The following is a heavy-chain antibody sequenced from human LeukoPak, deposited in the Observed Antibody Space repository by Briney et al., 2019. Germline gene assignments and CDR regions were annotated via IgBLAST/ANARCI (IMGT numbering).Heavy chain of an antibody. CDR2: IYYSGST. CDR3: ARTVNWNYDY. V-gene: IGHV4-39*01. J-gene: IGHJ4*02. Sequence: SQTLSLTCTVSGGSICSGGYYWSWIRQPPGKGLEWIGSIYYSGSTYYNPSLKSRVTISVDTSKNQFSLKLSSVTAADTAVYYCARTVNWNYDYWGQGTLVTVSS. D-gene: IGHD1-7*01. CDR1: GGSICSGGYY.